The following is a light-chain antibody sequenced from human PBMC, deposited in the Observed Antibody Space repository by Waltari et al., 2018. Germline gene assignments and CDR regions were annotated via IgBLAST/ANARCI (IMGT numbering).Light chain of an antibody. Sequence: QSVLTQPPSASGTPGQRVTISCSGSSPNIGSDYVYWFQHLPGTAPKLPIYKNDQRPSGVPDRFSGSKSGTSASLAISGLRSEDEAGYYCATWDDSLSGWVFGGGTKLTVL. J-gene: IGLJ3*02. CDR1: SPNIGSDY. V-gene: IGLV1-47*01. CDR2: KND. CDR3: ATWDDSLSGWV.